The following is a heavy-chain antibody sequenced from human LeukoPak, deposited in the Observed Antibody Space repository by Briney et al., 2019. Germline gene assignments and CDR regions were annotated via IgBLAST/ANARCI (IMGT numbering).Heavy chain of an antibody. V-gene: IGHV4-59*11. J-gene: IGHJ5*02. CDR1: GDSISSHH. CDR3: ARLVVVPGAIYWCDP. D-gene: IGHD2-2*01. Sequence: SETLSLTCTVSGDSISSHHWSWLRQPPGKGLEWIGYIYDSGSTNYNPSLKSRVTISVDMSRNHFSLKLSSVTAADTAVYYCARLVVVPGAIYWCDPWGQGTLVTVSS. CDR2: IYDSGST.